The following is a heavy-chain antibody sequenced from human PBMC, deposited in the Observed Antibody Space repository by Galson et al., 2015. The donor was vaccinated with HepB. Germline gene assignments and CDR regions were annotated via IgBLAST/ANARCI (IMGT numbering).Heavy chain of an antibody. Sequence: PALVKPTQTLTLTCTFSEFSLSTYGVGVGWIRQPPGKALEWLALIYWDDDKRYSPSLRARLTVTKDTSKNQVVLTMANMDPVDTGTYYCARSRQPFDYGDYSYDYWGQGTLVTVSS. J-gene: IGHJ4*02. CDR3: ARSRQPFDYGDYSYDY. CDR1: EFSLSTYGVG. D-gene: IGHD4-17*01. V-gene: IGHV2-5*02. CDR2: IYWDDDK.